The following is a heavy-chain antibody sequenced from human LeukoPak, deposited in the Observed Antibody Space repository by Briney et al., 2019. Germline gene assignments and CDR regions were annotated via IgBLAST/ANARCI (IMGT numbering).Heavy chain of an antibody. V-gene: IGHV4-39*07. Sequence: SETLSLTCIVSGGSISSSIYYWAWVRQPPGKGLEWIGTVFYNGATQYSPSLRSRVTVSIDTSTNQFSLKLSSVTAADTAVYYCARRFYDSSGYYPTFDYWGQGTLVTVSS. CDR2: VFYNGAT. CDR3: ARRFYDSSGYYPTFDY. D-gene: IGHD3-22*01. CDR1: GGSISSSIYY. J-gene: IGHJ4*02.